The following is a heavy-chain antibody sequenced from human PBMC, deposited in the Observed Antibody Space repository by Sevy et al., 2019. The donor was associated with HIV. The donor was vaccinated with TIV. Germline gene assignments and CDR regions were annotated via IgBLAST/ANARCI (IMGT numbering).Heavy chain of an antibody. V-gene: IGHV3-74*01. CDR3: ARGTRGLRSS. Sequence: EGSLRLSCAASGFTFSNFWMHWVRQGPGKGLVWVSRINTDGNSISYADSVKGRFTISRDNAKTTVFLQMNSLRSEDTAVYYCARGTRGLRSSWGQGTLVTVSS. D-gene: IGHD3-10*01. CDR1: GFTFSNFW. J-gene: IGHJ5*02. CDR2: INTDGNSI.